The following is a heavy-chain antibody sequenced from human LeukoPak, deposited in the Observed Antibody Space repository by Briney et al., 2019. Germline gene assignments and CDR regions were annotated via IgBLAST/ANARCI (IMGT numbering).Heavy chain of an antibody. D-gene: IGHD7-27*01. J-gene: IGHJ4*02. CDR1: GFTFSSYA. Sequence: GGSLRLSCAASGFTFSSYAMSWVRKAPGRGLEWVSAITGSGGSTYYADSVKGRFTISRDNSKNTLYVQMNSLRAEDTAVYYCATERNWVFDYWGQGTLVTVSS. CDR3: ATERNWVFDY. CDR2: ITGSGGST. V-gene: IGHV3-23*01.